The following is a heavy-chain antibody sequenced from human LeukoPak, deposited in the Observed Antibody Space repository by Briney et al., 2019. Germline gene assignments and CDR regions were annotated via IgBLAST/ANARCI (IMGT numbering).Heavy chain of an antibody. Sequence: ASVKVSCKASRGTFSSYAISWVRQAPGQGLEWMGGIIPIFGTANYAQKFQGRVTITADESTSTAYMELSSLRSEDTAVYYCARDARHRYGSSTSCYRGWLDPWGQGTLVTVSS. V-gene: IGHV1-69*13. J-gene: IGHJ5*02. D-gene: IGHD2-2*01. CDR2: IIPIFGTA. CDR1: RGTFSSYA. CDR3: ARDARHRYGSSTSCYRGWLDP.